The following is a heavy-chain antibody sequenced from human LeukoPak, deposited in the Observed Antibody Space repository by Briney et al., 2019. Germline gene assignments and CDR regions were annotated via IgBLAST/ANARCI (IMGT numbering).Heavy chain of an antibody. V-gene: IGHV3-23*01. CDR3: AKGSRVYCSGGSCYAIDY. D-gene: IGHD2-15*01. Sequence: GRSLRLSCAASGFTFSAYTMNWVRQAPGKGLGWVSAISGSGGSTYYADSVKGRFTISRDNSKNTLYLQMNSLRAEDTAVYYCAKGSRVYCSGGSCYAIDYWGQGTLVTVSS. CDR1: GFTFSAYT. CDR2: ISGSGGST. J-gene: IGHJ4*02.